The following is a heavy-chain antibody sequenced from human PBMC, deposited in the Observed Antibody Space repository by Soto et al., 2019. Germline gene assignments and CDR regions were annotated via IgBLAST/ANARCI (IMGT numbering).Heavy chain of an antibody. CDR1: GFTFSSYA. CDR3: AKMGAVGATVENYFDY. D-gene: IGHD1-26*01. CDR2: ISGSGGST. Sequence: GGSLRLSCAASGFTFSSYAMSWVRQAPGKGLEWVSAISGSGGSTYYADSVKGRFTISRDNSKKTLYLQMNSLRAEDTAVYYCAKMGAVGATVENYFDYWGQGTMVTVYS. V-gene: IGHV3-23*01. J-gene: IGHJ4*02.